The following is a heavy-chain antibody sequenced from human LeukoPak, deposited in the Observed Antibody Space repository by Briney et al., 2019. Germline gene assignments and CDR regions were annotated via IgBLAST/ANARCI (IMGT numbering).Heavy chain of an antibody. Sequence: SETLSLTCAVYGGSCDDYYCSWLRPPPGKGLEWIGEIHPSGIFYYNSSLVSRVSISIDTSKSQFSLRLTSVTAADTAFYYCARGRDRSKAGDRWGQGSLVTVSS. CDR3: ARGRDRSKAGDR. J-gene: IGHJ5*02. D-gene: IGHD5-24*01. V-gene: IGHV4-34*01. CDR1: GGSCDDYY. CDR2: IHPSGIF.